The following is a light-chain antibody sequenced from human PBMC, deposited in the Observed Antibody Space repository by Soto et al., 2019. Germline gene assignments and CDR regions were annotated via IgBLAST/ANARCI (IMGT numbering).Light chain of an antibody. Sequence: DIVMTQSPDSLAVSLGERATINCKSSQSVLYSSNNKNYLAWYQQKPGQPPKLLIYWASTRESGVPDRFSGSGSGTDFTRTISSLQAEDVAVYYCQQYYSTPPTCGPGTKVDIK. J-gene: IGKJ3*01. CDR3: QQYYSTPPT. V-gene: IGKV4-1*01. CDR2: WAS. CDR1: QSVLYSSNNKNY.